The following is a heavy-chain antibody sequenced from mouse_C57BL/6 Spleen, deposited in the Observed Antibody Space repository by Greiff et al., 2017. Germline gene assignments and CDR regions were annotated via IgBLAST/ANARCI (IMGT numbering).Heavy chain of an antibody. CDR1: GFTFSSYA. V-gene: IGHV5-4*01. CDR3: ARDYDYDAMDY. J-gene: IGHJ4*01. Sequence: EVKLVESGGGLVKPGGSLKLSCAASGFTFSSYAMSWVRQTPEKRLEWVATISDGGSYTYYPDNVKGRFTISRDNAKNNLYLQMSHLKSEDTAMYYCARDYDYDAMDYGGQGTSVTVSS. D-gene: IGHD1-1*02. CDR2: ISDGGSYT.